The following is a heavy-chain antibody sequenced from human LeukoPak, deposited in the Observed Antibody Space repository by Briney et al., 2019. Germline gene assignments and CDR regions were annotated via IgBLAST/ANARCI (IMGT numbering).Heavy chain of an antibody. D-gene: IGHD5-12*01. CDR1: GGSISSSNW. J-gene: IGHJ4*02. V-gene: IGHV4-4*02. CDR2: IYDSGST. CDR3: ARFSPDIVTTIHFDY. Sequence: SGTLSLTCAVSGGSISSSNWWSWVRQPPGKGLEWIGEIYDSGSTNYNPSLKSRVTISVDTSKNQFSLKLSSVTAADTAVYYCARFSPDIVTTIHFDYWGQGTLVTVSS.